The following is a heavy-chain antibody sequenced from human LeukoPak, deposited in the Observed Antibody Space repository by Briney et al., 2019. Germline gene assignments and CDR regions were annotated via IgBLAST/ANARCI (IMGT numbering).Heavy chain of an antibody. D-gene: IGHD6-13*01. CDR2: IYYSGST. Sequence: PSETLSLTCTVSGGSISSYYWSWIRQPPGKGLEWIGIIYYSGSTYYNPSLKSRVTISVDTSKNQFSLKLSSVTAADTAVYYCAGPSVNSSSWYGEFDYWGQGTLVTVSS. CDR3: AGPSVNSSSWYGEFDY. V-gene: IGHV4-59*04. J-gene: IGHJ4*02. CDR1: GGSISSYY.